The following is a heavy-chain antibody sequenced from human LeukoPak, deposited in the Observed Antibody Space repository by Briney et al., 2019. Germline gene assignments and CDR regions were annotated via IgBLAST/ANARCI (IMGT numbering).Heavy chain of an antibody. Sequence: GGSLRLSCAASGFTFSSYWVSWVRQAPGRGLEWVANINQDGRAIFYVDSVKGRFTISRDNAKNSLYLQMNSLRDEDTAVYYCASSHDSSGNDWGQGTLVTVSS. V-gene: IGHV3-7*01. CDR3: ASSHDSSGND. D-gene: IGHD3-22*01. CDR2: INQDGRAI. J-gene: IGHJ4*02. CDR1: GFTFSSYW.